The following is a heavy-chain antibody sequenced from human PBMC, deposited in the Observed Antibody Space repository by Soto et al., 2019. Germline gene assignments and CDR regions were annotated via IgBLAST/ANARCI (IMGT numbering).Heavy chain of an antibody. V-gene: IGHV1-2*04. CDR3: ARGGEDISWQQLEWFDP. CDR2: INPNSGGT. D-gene: IGHD6-13*01. Sequence: QVQLVQSGAEVKKPGASVKVSCKASGYTFTGYYMHWVRQAPGQGLEWMGWINPNSGGTNYAQKFQGWVTMTRDTSISTAYMGLSRLRSDDTAVYYCARGGEDISWQQLEWFDPWGQGTLVTVST. J-gene: IGHJ5*02. CDR1: GYTFTGYY.